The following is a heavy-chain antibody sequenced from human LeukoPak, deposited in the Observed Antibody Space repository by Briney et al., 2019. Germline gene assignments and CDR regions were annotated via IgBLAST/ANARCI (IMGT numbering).Heavy chain of an antibody. CDR2: IWYDGSNK. V-gene: IGHV3-33*01. CDR1: GFTFSSYG. J-gene: IGHJ4*02. D-gene: IGHD3-3*01. Sequence: GRSLRLSCAASGFTFSSYGIHWVRQAPGKGLEWVAVIWYDGSNKYYADSVKGRFTISRDNSKNTLYLQMNSLRAEDTAVYYCARDESGYYYFDYWGQGTMVTVSS. CDR3: ARDESGYYYFDY.